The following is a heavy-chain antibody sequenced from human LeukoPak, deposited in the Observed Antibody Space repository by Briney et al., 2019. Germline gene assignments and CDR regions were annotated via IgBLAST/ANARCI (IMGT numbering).Heavy chain of an antibody. J-gene: IGHJ3*01. CDR2: MYTSGAR. CDR1: GGSISGSSYY. V-gene: IGHV4-61*02. D-gene: IGHD3-10*01. CDR3: AKDDPTTVGEAFDV. Sequence: SETLSLTCRVSGGSISGSSYYCNWIRQPAGKGLESIGRMYTSGARNYSPSLKSRVTMSVDTSKNEFSLKLNSVTAADTAVYYCAKDDPTTVGEAFDVWGQGTMVTVSS.